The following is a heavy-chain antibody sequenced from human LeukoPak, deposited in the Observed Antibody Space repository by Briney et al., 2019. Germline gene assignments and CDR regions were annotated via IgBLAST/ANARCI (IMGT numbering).Heavy chain of an antibody. J-gene: IGHJ4*02. CDR2: ISGSGGST. V-gene: IGHV3-23*01. D-gene: IGHD4-17*01. Sequence: GGSLRLSFAASGFTFSSYAMSWVRQAPGKGLEWVSAISGSGGSTYYADSVKGRLTISRDNSKNTLYLQMNSLRAEDTALYYCAKAFLTTLTTFDYWGQGILVTVSS. CDR1: GFTFSSYA. CDR3: AKAFLTTLTTFDY.